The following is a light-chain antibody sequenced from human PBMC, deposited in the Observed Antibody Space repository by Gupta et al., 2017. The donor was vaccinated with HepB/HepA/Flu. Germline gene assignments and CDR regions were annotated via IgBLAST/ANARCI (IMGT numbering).Light chain of an antibody. J-gene: IGKJ2*02. V-gene: IGKV1-39*01. CDR1: QTIHNY. Sequence: DITMTQSPSSLSATVGDRVTITCRASQTIHNYLNWYQQKPGKAPKLLIYVASSLQSGVPSRISGSGYGTDFTLTISSLQPEDFATYYCQQTCSSPCTFGQGTKVEIK. CDR2: VAS. CDR3: QQTCSSPCT.